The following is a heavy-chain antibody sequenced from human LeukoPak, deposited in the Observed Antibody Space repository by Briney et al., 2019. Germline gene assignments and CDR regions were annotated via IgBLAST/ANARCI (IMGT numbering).Heavy chain of an antibody. D-gene: IGHD1-26*01. CDR2: IYYTGST. V-gene: IGHV4-39*07. J-gene: IGHJ6*03. CDR3: ARTTGSFYFCYYMDV. Sequence: SETLSLTCTVSGGSIRSTSYYWGCVRQPPGKGLEWIGNIYYTGSTYYNPSLKSRVTISVNTSKNQFSLRLTSVTAADTAVYYCARTTGSFYFCYYMDVWGKGTTVTVSS. CDR1: GGSIRSTSYY.